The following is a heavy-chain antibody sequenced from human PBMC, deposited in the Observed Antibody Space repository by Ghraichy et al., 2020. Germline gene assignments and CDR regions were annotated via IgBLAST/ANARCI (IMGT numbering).Heavy chain of an antibody. CDR2: ISSGSSNR. CDR1: GFTFSSYA. J-gene: IGHJ4*02. CDR3: ARDSHTVIPNPEFDF. V-gene: IGHV3-48*02. Sequence: LSLTCAASGFTFSSYAMNWVRQAPGKGLEWVSYISSGSSNRYYADSVKGRFTISRDNARNSLYLQMNSLRDEDTAVYYCARDSHTVIPNPEFDFWGQGTLVTVSS. D-gene: IGHD2-21*01.